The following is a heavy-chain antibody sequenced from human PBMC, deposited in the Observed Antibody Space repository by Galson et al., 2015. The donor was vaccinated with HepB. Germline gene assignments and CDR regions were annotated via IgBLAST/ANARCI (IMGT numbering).Heavy chain of an antibody. Sequence: SVKVSCKVSGYTLTELSMHWVRQAPGKGLEWMGGFDPEDGEAIYAQKFQGRVTMTEDTSTDTAYMELSSLRSEDTAVYYCATVDGSGPGSLTRPWFDPWGQGTLVTVSS. CDR3: ATVDGSGPGSLTRPWFDP. CDR2: FDPEDGEA. V-gene: IGHV1-24*01. J-gene: IGHJ5*02. CDR1: GYTLTELS. D-gene: IGHD3-10*01.